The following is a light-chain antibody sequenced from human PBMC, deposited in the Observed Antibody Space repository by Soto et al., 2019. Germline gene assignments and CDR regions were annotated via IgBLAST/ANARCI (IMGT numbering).Light chain of an antibody. CDR2: EVV. CDR1: KNDIGVYDF. J-gene: IGLJ1*01. Sequence: QSALTQPPSASGSPGQSVTISCTGTKNDIGVYDFVSWYQHHPGKAPRLIIYEVVQRPSGVPDRFSASKSGNTASLTVPGLQAADEADYFCKSYAGSNTYVFGSGTKVTVL. CDR3: KSYAGSNTYV. V-gene: IGLV2-8*01.